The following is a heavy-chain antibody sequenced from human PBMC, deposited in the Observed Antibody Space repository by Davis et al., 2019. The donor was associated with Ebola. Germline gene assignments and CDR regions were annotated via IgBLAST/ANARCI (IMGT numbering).Heavy chain of an antibody. J-gene: IGHJ4*02. CDR3: AKDFNGAATTPSAAFDY. V-gene: IGHV3-30*02. Sequence: GESLKISCAASGFTFSSYGMHWVRQAPGKGLEWVAFIRYDGSNKYYADSVKGRFTISRDNSKNTLYLQMNSLRAEDTAVYYCAKDFNGAATTPSAAFDYWGQGTLVTVSS. D-gene: IGHD5-12*01. CDR2: IRYDGSNK. CDR1: GFTFSSYG.